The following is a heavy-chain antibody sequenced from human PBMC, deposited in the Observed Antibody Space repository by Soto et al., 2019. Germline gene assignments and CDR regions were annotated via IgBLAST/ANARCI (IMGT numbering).Heavy chain of an antibody. CDR3: TKSPRVEMARE. CDR1: GYTFINYH. D-gene: IGHD3-10*01. J-gene: IGHJ4*02. CDR2: INTYNGMT. Sequence: QVQLVQSGGEVKKPGASVTVSCKASGYTFINYHITWVRQAPGQGLEWMAWINTYNGMTDYAQRFQGRVTMTRDTSTSTAYMELRNLSSADTAVYFCTKSPRVEMAREWGQGILVSVSS. V-gene: IGHV1-18*01.